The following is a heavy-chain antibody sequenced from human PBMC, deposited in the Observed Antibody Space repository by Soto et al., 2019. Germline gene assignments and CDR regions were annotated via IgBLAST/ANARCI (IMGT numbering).Heavy chain of an antibody. CDR2: ITPRLGIA. Sequence: SVKVSCKASGDTVSSYRINWVRQAPGQGLEWVGRITPRLGIANYAQNFQGRVTIIADKSTNTVYMELSSLRSEDTAVYYCARDYYDSSGYSLEYFQHWG. V-gene: IGHV1-69*04. CDR3: ARDYYDSSGYSLEYFQH. J-gene: IGHJ1*01. D-gene: IGHD3-22*01. CDR1: GDTVSSYR.